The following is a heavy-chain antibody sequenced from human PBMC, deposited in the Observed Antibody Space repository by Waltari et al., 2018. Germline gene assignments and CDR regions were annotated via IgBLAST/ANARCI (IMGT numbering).Heavy chain of an antibody. Sequence: QVQLQQWGAGLLKPSETLSLTCAVYGGSFSGYYWSWIRQPPGKGLEWIGEINHSESTNDNPSLKSRVTISVETSKNQFSLKLSSVTAADTAVYYCARYGGKSYYYYMDVWGKGTTVTVSS. CDR3: ARYGGKSYYYYMDV. D-gene: IGHD2-15*01. CDR2: INHSEST. J-gene: IGHJ6*03. V-gene: IGHV4-34*01. CDR1: GGSFSGYY.